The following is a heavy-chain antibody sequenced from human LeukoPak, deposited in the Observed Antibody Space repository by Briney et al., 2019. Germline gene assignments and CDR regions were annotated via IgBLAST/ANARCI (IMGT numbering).Heavy chain of an antibody. J-gene: IGHJ4*02. CDR3: ARGLAYYDILTGYYL. V-gene: IGHV1-69*13. Sequence: ASVKVSCKASGGTFSSYAISWVRQAPGQGLEWMGGFIPIFGTANYAQKFQGRVTITADESTSTAYMELSSLRSEDTAVYYCARGLAYYDILTGYYLWGQGTLVTVSS. CDR1: GGTFSSYA. D-gene: IGHD3-9*01. CDR2: FIPIFGTA.